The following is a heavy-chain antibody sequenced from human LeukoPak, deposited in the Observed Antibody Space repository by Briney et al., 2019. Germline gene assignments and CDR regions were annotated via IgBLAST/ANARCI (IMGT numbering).Heavy chain of an antibody. CDR1: GGSISSSSYC. Sequence: SETLSLTCSVSGGSISSSSYCWGWIRQSPGTGLQWIGSMYYRGTTYENSSLKSRLTLSIDTSNNQFSLKLTSVTAADTAVYYCAREYSRSVVAGSRPDLWGQGLLVTVSS. V-gene: IGHV4-39*02. D-gene: IGHD2-15*01. CDR2: MYYRGTT. J-gene: IGHJ4*02. CDR3: AREYSRSVVAGSRPDL.